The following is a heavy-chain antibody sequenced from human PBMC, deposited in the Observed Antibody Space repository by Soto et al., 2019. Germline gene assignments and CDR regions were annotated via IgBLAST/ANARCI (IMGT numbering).Heavy chain of an antibody. CDR3: ARGRGSYGDAFDI. CDR1: GGSFSGYY. D-gene: IGHD1-26*01. V-gene: IGHV4-34*01. CDR2: NNHSGST. J-gene: IGHJ3*02. Sequence: QVQLQQGGAGLLKPSETLSLTCAVYGGSFSGYYWSWIRQPPGKGLEWIGENNHSGSTNYNPSLKSRVTISVDTSKNQFSLKLSSVTAADTAVYYCARGRGSYGDAFDIWGQGTMVTVSS.